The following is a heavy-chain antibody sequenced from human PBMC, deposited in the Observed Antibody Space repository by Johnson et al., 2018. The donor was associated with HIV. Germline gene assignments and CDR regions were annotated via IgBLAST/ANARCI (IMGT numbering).Heavy chain of an antibody. D-gene: IGHD6-13*01. V-gene: IGHV3-30*04. J-gene: IGHJ3*02. CDR2: IRYDGSNK. CDR3: ARSPRAAESAFDI. Sequence: QMLLVESGGGLVQPGRSLRLSCAASGFTFSSYAMHWVRKAPGKGLEWVAFIRYDGSNKYYADSVKGRFTISRDNSKNTLYLQMNSLRAEDTAVYYCARSPRAAESAFDIWGQGTMVTVSS. CDR1: GFTFSSYA.